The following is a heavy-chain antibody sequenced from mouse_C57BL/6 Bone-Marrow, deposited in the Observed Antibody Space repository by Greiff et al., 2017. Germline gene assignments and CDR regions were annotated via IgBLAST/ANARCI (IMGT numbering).Heavy chain of an antibody. V-gene: IGHV14-4*01. CDR3: TERSGYLFAY. Sequence: EVQLQQSGAELVRPGASVKLSCTASGFNIKDDYMHWVKQRPEQGLEWIGWIDPENGDTEYASKFQGKATITADTSSNTAYLQLSSLTSEDTAVYYCTERSGYLFAYWGQGTLVTVSA. CDR1: GFNIKDDY. J-gene: IGHJ3*01. CDR2: IDPENGDT. D-gene: IGHD3-2*02.